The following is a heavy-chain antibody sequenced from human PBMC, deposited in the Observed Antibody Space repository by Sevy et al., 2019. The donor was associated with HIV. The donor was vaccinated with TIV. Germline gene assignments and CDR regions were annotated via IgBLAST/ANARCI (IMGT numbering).Heavy chain of an antibody. D-gene: IGHD1-26*01. CDR1: GFSFSYYG. V-gene: IGHV3-30*18. J-gene: IGHJ6*02. CDR2: ISHDGINE. Sequence: GGSLRLSCIGSGFSFSYYGIHWVRQAQGKGMDWVALISHDGINEYYADSVKGRFTISRDNSKNTVYLEMNSLRNEDTAIYFCANAYSGSYSHSYLYALDVWGQGTTVTVSS. CDR3: ANAYSGSYSHSYLYALDV.